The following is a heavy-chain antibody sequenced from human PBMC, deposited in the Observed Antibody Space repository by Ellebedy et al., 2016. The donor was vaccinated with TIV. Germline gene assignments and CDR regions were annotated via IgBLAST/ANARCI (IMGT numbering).Heavy chain of an antibody. CDR1: GLSVGSSF. CDR2: IGIAGTTM. J-gene: IGHJ4*02. Sequence: GESLKISXAVSGLSVGSSFMNWVRQAPGKGLEWVSYIGIAGTTMYYAESVKGRFTISRDNAKNSLYLQMNSLRAEDTAVYYCARDAAHSAPFDSWGQGTRVTVSS. V-gene: IGHV3-48*04. CDR3: ARDAAHSAPFDS. D-gene: IGHD3-10*01.